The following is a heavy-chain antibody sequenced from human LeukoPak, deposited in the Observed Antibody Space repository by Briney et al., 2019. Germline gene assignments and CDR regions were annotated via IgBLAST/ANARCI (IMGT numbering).Heavy chain of an antibody. J-gene: IGHJ5*02. V-gene: IGHV3-21*01. CDR3: AREALGIGLDH. Sequence: GGSLRLSCAVSGCTFSSYSMNWVRQAPGKELEWVSSISSSSSYIYYADSVKGRFTISRDNAKNSLYLQMNSLRAEDTAVYYCAREALGIGLDHWGQGILVTVSS. D-gene: IGHD7-27*01. CDR1: GCTFSSYS. CDR2: ISSSSSYI.